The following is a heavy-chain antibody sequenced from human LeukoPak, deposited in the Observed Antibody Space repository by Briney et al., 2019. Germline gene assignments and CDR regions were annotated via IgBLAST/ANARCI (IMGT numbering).Heavy chain of an antibody. V-gene: IGHV3-7*01. D-gene: IGHD1-26*01. Sequence: PGGSLRLSCAASGFTFSSYLMSWVRQAPEKGLEWVANIKQDGSEKSYVDSVKGRFTISRDNAKNSLYLQMNSLRDEDTALYYCARAVGATIFDIWGQGTMVTVSS. CDR3: ARAVGATIFDI. CDR2: IKQDGSEK. J-gene: IGHJ3*02. CDR1: GFTFSSYL.